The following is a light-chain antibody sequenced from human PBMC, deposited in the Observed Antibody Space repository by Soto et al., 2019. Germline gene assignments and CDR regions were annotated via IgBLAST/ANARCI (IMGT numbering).Light chain of an antibody. Sequence: EIVLTQSPGTLSLSPGERATLSCRASQSVSSSYLAWYQQKPGQAHRLLIYGTSSRATGIPDRFSGSGSGTDFTLTISRLEPEDFAVYFCQHYGRSPLGTFGQGTRLEIK. J-gene: IGKJ5*01. V-gene: IGKV3-20*01. CDR3: QHYGRSPLGT. CDR2: GTS. CDR1: QSVSSSY.